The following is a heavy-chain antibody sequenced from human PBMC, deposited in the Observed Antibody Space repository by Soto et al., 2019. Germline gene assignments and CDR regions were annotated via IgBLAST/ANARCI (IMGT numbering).Heavy chain of an antibody. CDR2: MNPNSGNT. Sequence: ASVKVSCKASGYTFTSYDINWVRQATGQGLEWMGWMNPNSGNTGYAQKFQGRVTMTRDTSISTAYMELSSLRSDDTAVYYCARDYDFWSGYVLGYYYGMDVCGQGTTVTVSS. V-gene: IGHV1-8*01. J-gene: IGHJ6*02. CDR3: ARDYDFWSGYVLGYYYGMDV. D-gene: IGHD3-3*01. CDR1: GYTFTSYD.